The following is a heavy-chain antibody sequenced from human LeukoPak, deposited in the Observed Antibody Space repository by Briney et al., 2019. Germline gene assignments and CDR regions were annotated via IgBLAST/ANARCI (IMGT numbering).Heavy chain of an antibody. Sequence: PSETLSLTCTVSGGSISSYYWSWVRQPPGKGLEWVGYIYYSGSTNYNPSLKSRVTISVDTSKNHFSLELTSVTAADTAVYYCARQVSAYYYGMDVWGQGTTVTVS. V-gene: IGHV4-59*08. CDR1: GGSISSYY. J-gene: IGHJ6*02. CDR2: IYYSGST. CDR3: ARQVSAYYYGMDV.